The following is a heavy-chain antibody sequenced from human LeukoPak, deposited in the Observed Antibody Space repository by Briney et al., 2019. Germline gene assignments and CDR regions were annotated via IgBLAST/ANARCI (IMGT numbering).Heavy chain of an antibody. CDR1: GFTFDDYG. V-gene: IGHV3-20*04. Sequence: GGSLRLSCAASGFTFDDYGMNWVRHTPGKGLEWVSGINWNGLSTGYADSVKGRFTISRDNSKNSLYLQMSSLRAEDTALYYCAKGRRGYSYGLPFFDYWGQGTLVTVSS. CDR3: AKGRRGYSYGLPFFDY. J-gene: IGHJ4*02. CDR2: INWNGLST. D-gene: IGHD5-18*01.